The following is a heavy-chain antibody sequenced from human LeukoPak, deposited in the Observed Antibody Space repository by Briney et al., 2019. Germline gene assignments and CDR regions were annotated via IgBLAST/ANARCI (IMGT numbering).Heavy chain of an antibody. CDR2: ISWDGGST. J-gene: IGHJ6*03. CDR3: ARGWSGYSYYYYIDV. CDR1: GFTFDDYA. V-gene: IGHV3-43D*04. D-gene: IGHD3-3*01. Sequence: GGSLRLSCAASGFTFDDYAMHWVRQAPGKGLEWVSLISWDGGSTYYADSVKGRFTISRDNSKNSLYLQMNSLRAEDTALYYCARGWSGYSYYYYIDVWGKGTTVTVSS.